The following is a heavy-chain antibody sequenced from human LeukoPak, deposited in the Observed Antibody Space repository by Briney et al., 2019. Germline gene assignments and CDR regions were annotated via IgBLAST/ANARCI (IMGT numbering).Heavy chain of an antibody. CDR1: GFTFSSYA. J-gene: IGHJ4*02. CDR3: VKGRSYTASYFDY. CDR2: ISSNGGST. D-gene: IGHD2-2*02. V-gene: IGHV3-64D*06. Sequence: TGGSLRLSCSVSGFTFSSYAMHWVRQAPGKGLEYVSAISSNGGSTYYAESVKGRFTISRDNSKNTLYLQMSSLRAEDTAVYYCVKGRSYTASYFDYWGQGTLATVSS.